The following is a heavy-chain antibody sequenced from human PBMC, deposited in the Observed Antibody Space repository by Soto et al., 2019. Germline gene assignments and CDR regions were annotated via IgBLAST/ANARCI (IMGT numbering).Heavy chain of an antibody. CDR3: ARLRAVGYCSSTSCSRPEYYYYYGMDV. D-gene: IGHD2-2*01. CDR2: IYYSGST. CDR1: GGSISSSSYY. J-gene: IGHJ6*02. V-gene: IGHV4-39*01. Sequence: SETLSLTCTVSGGSISSSSYYWGWIRQPPGKGLEWIGSIYYSGSTYYNPSLKSRVTISVDTSKNQFSLKLSSVTAADTAVYYCARLRAVGYCSSTSCSRPEYYYYYGMDVWGQGTTVTVSS.